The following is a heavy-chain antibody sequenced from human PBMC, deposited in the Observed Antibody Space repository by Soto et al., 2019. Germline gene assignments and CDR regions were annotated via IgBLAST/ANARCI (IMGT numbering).Heavy chain of an antibody. Sequence: QVQLVQSGAEVQRPGASVKVSCRASGYAFGDYDISWVRQAPGQGLEWMGWMNPNSAKTGYAQKFKVRVSMNRDMSISTAYMELSRLRPEDTAIYYCSRMATYGTLNWFDPWGQGALVTVSS. D-gene: IGHD1-1*01. V-gene: IGHV1-8*01. CDR2: MNPNSAKT. J-gene: IGHJ5*02. CDR1: GYAFGDYD. CDR3: SRMATYGTLNWFDP.